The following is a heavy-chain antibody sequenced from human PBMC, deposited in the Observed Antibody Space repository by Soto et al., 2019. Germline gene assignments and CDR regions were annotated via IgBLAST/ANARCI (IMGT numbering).Heavy chain of an antibody. J-gene: IGHJ4*02. D-gene: IGHD3-10*01. CDR2: IYYSGST. Sequence: PETLSLTCPVSGGSISSYYWSWIRQPPGKGLEWIGYIYYSGSTNYNPSLKSRVTISVDTSKNQFSLKLSSVTAADTAVYYCASGHYYGSRSPGYWGQGTLVTVSS. CDR1: GGSISSYY. V-gene: IGHV4-59*12. CDR3: ASGHYYGSRSPGY.